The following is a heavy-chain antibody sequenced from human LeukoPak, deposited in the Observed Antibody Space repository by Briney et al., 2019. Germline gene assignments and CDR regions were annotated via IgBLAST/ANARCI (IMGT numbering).Heavy chain of an antibody. Sequence: ASVKVSCKASGYTFTSYGISWMRQAPGQGLEWMGWISVCNGNTNYAQKLQGRVTMTTDTSTSTAYMELRSLRSDDTAVYYCARVWNYYDSSGYYLGSSFDYWGKGTLVTVSS. J-gene: IGHJ4*02. D-gene: IGHD3-22*01. CDR1: GYTFTSYG. CDR2: ISVCNGNT. CDR3: ARVWNYYDSSGYYLGSSFDY. V-gene: IGHV1-18*01.